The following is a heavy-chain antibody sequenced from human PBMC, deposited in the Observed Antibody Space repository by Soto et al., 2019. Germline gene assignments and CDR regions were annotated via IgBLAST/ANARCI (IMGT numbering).Heavy chain of an antibody. D-gene: IGHD6-19*01. J-gene: IGHJ4*02. CDR1: GFTFDAYA. Sequence: EVQLVESGGGWVQPGRSLRLSCAASGFTFDAYAMHWVRQAPGKGLEWVSGIRWNGDNIGYADSVKGRFSISRDNAKKSLYLHMNSLRDEDTALYYCTKVRYSSSPYFDYWGQGTLVTVSS. V-gene: IGHV3-9*01. CDR3: TKVRYSSSPYFDY. CDR2: IRWNGDNI.